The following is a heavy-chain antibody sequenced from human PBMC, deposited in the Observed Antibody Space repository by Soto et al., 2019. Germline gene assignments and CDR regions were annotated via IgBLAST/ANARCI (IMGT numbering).Heavy chain of an antibody. CDR1: GYTFTTYG. D-gene: IGHD6-13*01. CDR2: ISASNGNT. CDR3: ERALPYSRSGDS. V-gene: IGHV1-18*01. Sequence: QVQLVQSGAEVKKPGASVKVSCKASGYTFTTYGISWVRQAPGQGLEWMGWISASNGNTYYGQKFQGRVTMTTDSFTSTAYMELSSLTSDEPAVYYSERALPYSRSGDSWGRGTLVTVSS. J-gene: IGHJ4*02.